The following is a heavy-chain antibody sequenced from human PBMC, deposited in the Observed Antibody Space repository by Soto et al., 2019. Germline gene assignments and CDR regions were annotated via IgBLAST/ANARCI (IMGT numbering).Heavy chain of an antibody. J-gene: IGHJ4*02. D-gene: IGHD2-21*02. CDR3: ARGTLPSYFDY. V-gene: IGHV4-59*01. CDR2: FYYSGST. CDR1: VGSISFYY. Sequence: SETLCINCTFSVGSISFYYWGWIRQPPGKGLEWIGYFYYSGSTNYNPSLRSRVTISVDTSKNQFSLKLSSVTAADTALYYCARGTLPSYFDYWGQGTLVTVSS.